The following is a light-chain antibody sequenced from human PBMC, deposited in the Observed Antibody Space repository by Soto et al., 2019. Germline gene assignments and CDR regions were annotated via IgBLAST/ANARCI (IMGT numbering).Light chain of an antibody. CDR3: QHSYSTSWT. V-gene: IGKV1-39*01. CDR1: QSISTY. CDR2: GAS. Sequence: DIQMTQSPSSLSASVGDRVTITCRASQSISTYLNWYQQKPGKAPKLLIYGASSLQSGVPSGFSGTGSGTDFTLTISSLQPEDFATYYCQHSYSTSWTFGQGTKVELK. J-gene: IGKJ1*01.